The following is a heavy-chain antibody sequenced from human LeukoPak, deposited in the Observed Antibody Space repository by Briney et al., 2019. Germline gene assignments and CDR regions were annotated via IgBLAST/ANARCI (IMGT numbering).Heavy chain of an antibody. D-gene: IGHD3-9*01. Sequence: GASVKVSCKASGGTFSSYAISWVRQAPGQGLEWMGGIIPIFGTANYAQKFQGRVTITADESTSTAYMELSSLRSEDTAVYYCARGLQSYDILTGYEFDYWGQGTLVTVSS. CDR1: GGTFSSYA. J-gene: IGHJ4*02. CDR3: ARGLQSYDILTGYEFDY. CDR2: IIPIFGTA. V-gene: IGHV1-69*13.